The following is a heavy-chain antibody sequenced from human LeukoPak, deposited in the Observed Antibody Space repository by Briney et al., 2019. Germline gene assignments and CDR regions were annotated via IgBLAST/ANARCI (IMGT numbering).Heavy chain of an antibody. J-gene: IGHJ3*02. CDR1: GDSVSSDSAA. CDR3: ARDAVHDYGDYAAHAFDI. CDR2: TYYRSKWYN. Sequence: SQTLSLTCAISGDSVSSDSAAWNWIRQSPSRGLEWLGRTYYRSKWYNDYAVSVKSRITINPDTSKNQFSLQLNSVTPEDTAVYYCARDAVHDYGDYAAHAFDIWGQGTMVTVSS. V-gene: IGHV6-1*01. D-gene: IGHD4-17*01.